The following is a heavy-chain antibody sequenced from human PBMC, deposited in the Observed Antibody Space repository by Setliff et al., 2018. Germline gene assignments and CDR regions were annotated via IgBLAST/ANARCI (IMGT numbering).Heavy chain of an antibody. CDR2: IHYGGGHI. J-gene: IGHJ4*02. CDR1: GFTFSTSA. V-gene: IGHV3-30*02. D-gene: IGHD7-27*01. CDR3: VRDLHWGFDY. Sequence: GSLRLSCATSGFTFSTSAMHWLRQSPDSRLEWLAYIHYGGGHIQYADSVKGRFTISRDNAKNSLYLQMNSLRAEDTAVYYCVRDLHWGFDYWGLGTLVTVSS.